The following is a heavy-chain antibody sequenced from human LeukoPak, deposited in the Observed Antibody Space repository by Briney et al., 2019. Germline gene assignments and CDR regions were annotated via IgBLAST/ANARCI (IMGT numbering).Heavy chain of an antibody. Sequence: GGPLRLSCGASGFHLSSHAMIGVGAAPGKRVECLSAISGSGGSTYYAAPVKGGFTTYRANSKNTLYLQMNSLRAEGTAVYYCARVFLEGGYQLLWGYYFDYWNQGTLVTVSS. CDR3: ARVFLEGGYQLLWGYYFDY. J-gene: IGHJ4*02. CDR1: GFHLSSHA. V-gene: IGHV3-23*01. D-gene: IGHD2-2*01. CDR2: ISGSGGST.